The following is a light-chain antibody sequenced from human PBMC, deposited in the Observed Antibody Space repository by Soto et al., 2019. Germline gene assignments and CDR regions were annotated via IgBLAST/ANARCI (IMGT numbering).Light chain of an antibody. CDR2: KTS. V-gene: IGKV1-5*03. CDR3: QHYNSYSAA. Sequence: DIQMTQSPSALSGSVGDRVTITCRASQTISSWLAWYQQKPGKAPKLLIYKTSTLKSGVPSRFSCSGSGTEFTLTISSLQPDDFATYYCQHYNSYSAAFGQGTKV. CDR1: QTISSW. J-gene: IGKJ1*01.